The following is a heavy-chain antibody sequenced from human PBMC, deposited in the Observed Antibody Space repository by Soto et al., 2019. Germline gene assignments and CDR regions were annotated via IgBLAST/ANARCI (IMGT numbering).Heavy chain of an antibody. D-gene: IGHD6-13*01. V-gene: IGHV4-31*03. J-gene: IGHJ4*02. CDR2: MYYSGST. CDR3: ARGYRQSGYSSSWVFDY. Sequence: QVQLRESGPGLVKPSQTLSLTCTVSGGSINSGGYYWNWIRQHPGKGMEWIGYMYYSGSTYYNPFLRSRVIISADTAENHFSLKLSSVTAADTAVYFCARGYRQSGYSSSWVFDYRGQGTLVNFSS. CDR1: GGSINSGGYY.